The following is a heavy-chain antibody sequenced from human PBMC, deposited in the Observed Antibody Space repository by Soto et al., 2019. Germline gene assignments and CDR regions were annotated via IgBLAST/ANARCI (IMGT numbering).Heavy chain of an antibody. J-gene: IGHJ6*02. D-gene: IGHD2-21*02. V-gene: IGHV4-34*01. Sequence: SETLSLTCAVSGGSFSGFYWTWIRQPPGEGLEWIGEINHSGTTNFNPSLRSRLTISLDSSKKHFSLKLTSMTAADAAVYYCARADRTLVTSYGLDVWGQGTTVTVYS. CDR2: INHSGTT. CDR3: ARADRTLVTSYGLDV. CDR1: GGSFSGFY.